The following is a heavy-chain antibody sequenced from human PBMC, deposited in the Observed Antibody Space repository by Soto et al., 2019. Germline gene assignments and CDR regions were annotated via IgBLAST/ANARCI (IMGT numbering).Heavy chain of an antibody. D-gene: IGHD6-13*01. CDR3: ARDSSSWGPNPTGDY. CDR1: GYTFTGYY. J-gene: IGHJ4*02. V-gene: IGHV1-18*04. CDR2: INPNSGNT. Sequence: ASVKVSCKASGYTFTGYYMHWVRQAPGQGLEWMGWINPNSGNTNYTQKLQGRVTMTTDTSTSTAYMELRSLRSDDTAVYYCARDSSSWGPNPTGDYWGQGTLVTVSS.